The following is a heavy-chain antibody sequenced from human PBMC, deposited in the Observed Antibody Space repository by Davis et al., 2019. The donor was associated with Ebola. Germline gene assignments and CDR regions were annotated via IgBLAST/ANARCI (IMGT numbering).Heavy chain of an antibody. J-gene: IGHJ6*02. Sequence: GGSLRLSCAASGFTFSGSAMHWVRQAPGKGLEWVANIKQDGSEKYYVDSVKGRFTISRDNAKNSLYLQMNSLRAEDTAVYYCARAMTTPHRYYYYGMDVWGQGTTVTVSS. CDR2: IKQDGSEK. D-gene: IGHD4-11*01. V-gene: IGHV3-7*03. CDR1: GFTFSGSA. CDR3: ARAMTTPHRYYYYGMDV.